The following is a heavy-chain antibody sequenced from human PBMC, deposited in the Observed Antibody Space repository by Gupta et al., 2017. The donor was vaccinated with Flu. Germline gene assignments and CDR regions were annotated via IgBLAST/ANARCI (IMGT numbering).Heavy chain of an antibody. CDR3: ARLWGGAATGPPHVMSTDDH. Sequence: WVRQGPGQGLEWMGRITPNSGERITAQNVQGRGTRTRDTSISKGYMELNRLTTEDTAVYYCARLWGGAATGPPHVMSTDDHWGQGTLVTVSS. J-gene: IGHJ4*02. V-gene: IGHV1-2*06. CDR2: ITPNSGER. D-gene: IGHD6-13*01.